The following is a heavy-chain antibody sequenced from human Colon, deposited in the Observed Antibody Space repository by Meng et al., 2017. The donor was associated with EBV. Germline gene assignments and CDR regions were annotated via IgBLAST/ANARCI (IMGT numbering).Heavy chain of an antibody. CDR2: IYHSGST. CDR1: GGSLSSRNW. J-gene: IGHJ4*02. D-gene: IGHD2-21*02. V-gene: IGHV4-4*02. CDR3: ARVGAYCGGDCYHPR. Sequence: QLHLRRPGPGLVKPSGTLSSTCAASGGSLSSRNWWSWVRQPPGKGLEWIGEIYHSGSTNYNPSLKSRVTISVDESKNQFSLRPSSVTAADTAVYYCARVGAYCGGDCYHPRWGQGTLVTISS.